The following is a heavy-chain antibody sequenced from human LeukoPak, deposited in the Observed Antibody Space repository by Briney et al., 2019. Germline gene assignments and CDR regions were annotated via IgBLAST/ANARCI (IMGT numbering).Heavy chain of an antibody. Sequence: ASVKVSCKASGGTFSSYAISWVRQAPGQGLEWMGGIIPIFGTANYAQKFQGRVTITADESTSTAYMELSSLRSEDTAVYYCAGAAGQRPGVFDYWGQGTLVTVSS. V-gene: IGHV1-69*13. CDR2: IIPIFGTA. D-gene: IGHD6-13*01. J-gene: IGHJ4*02. CDR1: GGTFSSYA. CDR3: AGAAGQRPGVFDY.